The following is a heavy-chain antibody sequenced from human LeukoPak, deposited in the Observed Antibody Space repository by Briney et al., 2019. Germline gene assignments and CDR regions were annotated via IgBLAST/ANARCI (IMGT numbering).Heavy chain of an antibody. CDR3: ARAIPAAYYYYYYYMDV. Sequence: ASVKVSCKASGYTFTSYDINWVRQATGQGLEWMGWMNPNSGNTGYAQKFQGRVTITRNTSISTAYMELSSLRSEDTAVYYCARAIPAAYYYYYYYMDVWGKGTTVTVSS. D-gene: IGHD2-2*01. CDR1: GYTFTSYD. CDR2: MNPNSGNT. V-gene: IGHV1-8*03. J-gene: IGHJ6*03.